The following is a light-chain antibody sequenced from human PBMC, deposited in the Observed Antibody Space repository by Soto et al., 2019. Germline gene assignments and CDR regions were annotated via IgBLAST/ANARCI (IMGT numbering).Light chain of an antibody. Sequence: DIQMTQSPSSVSASVGDRVTITCRASQDISDWLAWHQQKPGKAPKLLIYAATTLHSGVPSRFSGSGSGTDFTRTISSLQPEEFATYYGQHGHTFPLTFGGGTTVEIK. CDR1: QDISDW. CDR2: AAT. V-gene: IGKV1-12*01. CDR3: QHGHTFPLT. J-gene: IGKJ4*01.